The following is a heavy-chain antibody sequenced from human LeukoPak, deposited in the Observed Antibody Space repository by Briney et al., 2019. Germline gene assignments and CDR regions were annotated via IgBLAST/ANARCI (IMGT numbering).Heavy chain of an antibody. CDR3: ARDQAGYYYGSGSYFSWIY. Sequence: SVKVSCKASGGTFSSYAISWVRQAPGQGLEWVGGIIPIFGTANYAQKFQGRVTITADESTSTAYMELSSLRSEDTAVYYCARDQAGYYYGSGSYFSWIYWGQGTLVTVSS. CDR2: IIPIFGTA. V-gene: IGHV1-69*13. J-gene: IGHJ4*02. D-gene: IGHD3-10*01. CDR1: GGTFSSYA.